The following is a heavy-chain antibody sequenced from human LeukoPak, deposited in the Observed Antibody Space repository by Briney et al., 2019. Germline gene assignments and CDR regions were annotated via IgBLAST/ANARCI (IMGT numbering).Heavy chain of an antibody. Sequence: QPSETLSLTCAVYGGSFSDYYWAWIRQPPGKGLEWIGEINHNGGINYNPSLKSRVTLSLDTSMNHVSLRLTSVTAADTGVYYCARSFLAHFYGSSSHDYWGQGTLVSVSS. D-gene: IGHD3-10*01. V-gene: IGHV4-34*01. CDR1: GGSFSDYY. CDR3: ARSFLAHFYGSSSHDY. J-gene: IGHJ4*02. CDR2: INHNGGI.